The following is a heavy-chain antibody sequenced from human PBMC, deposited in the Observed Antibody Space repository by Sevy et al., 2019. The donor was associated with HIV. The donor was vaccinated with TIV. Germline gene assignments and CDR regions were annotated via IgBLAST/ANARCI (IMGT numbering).Heavy chain of an antibody. J-gene: IGHJ3*02. CDR1: GGSINSDH. CDR2: VYYTGGT. Sequence: SETLSLTCTVSGGSINSDHWYWIRQPPGKGLEWIGYVYYTGGTNYNPPLKNRVTISVDRTKNQFSLKLTSVTAADTAVYYCARRNDFDIWGQGTMVTVSS. CDR3: ARRNDFDI. V-gene: IGHV4-59*08.